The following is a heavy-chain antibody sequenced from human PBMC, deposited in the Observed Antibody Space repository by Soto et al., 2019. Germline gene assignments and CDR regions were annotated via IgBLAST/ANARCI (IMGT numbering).Heavy chain of an antibody. CDR1: GYSLTSYW. Sequence: GESRESSGKGSGYSLTSYWISWVRQMPGKGLEWMGRIDPSDSYTNYSPSFQGHVTISADKSISTAYLQWSSLKASDTAMYYCARHYYSGMDVWGQGTTVTVS. CDR2: IDPSDSYT. CDR3: ARHYYSGMDV. J-gene: IGHJ6*02. V-gene: IGHV5-10-1*01.